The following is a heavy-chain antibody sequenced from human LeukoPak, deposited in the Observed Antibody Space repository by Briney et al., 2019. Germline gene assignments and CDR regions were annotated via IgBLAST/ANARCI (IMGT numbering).Heavy chain of an antibody. CDR2: ISFDGGDK. V-gene: IGHV3-30-3*01. D-gene: IGHD1-26*01. CDR1: GFTFNSYT. Sequence: GGSLRLSCAASGFTFNSYTLHWVRQAPGKGLEWVTIISFDGGDKYYADSVKGRFTASRDNSRSTLYLQMNSLRAEDTAVYYCAKSGSHNAFDTWGQGTMVTVSS. J-gene: IGHJ3*02. CDR3: AKSGSHNAFDT.